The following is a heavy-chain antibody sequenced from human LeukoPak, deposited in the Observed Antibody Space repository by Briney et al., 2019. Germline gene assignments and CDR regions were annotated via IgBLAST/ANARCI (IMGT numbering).Heavy chain of an antibody. D-gene: IGHD3-10*01. J-gene: IGHJ3*02. CDR3: ARGQITMVRGVIITHDAFDI. CDR1: GGSISSGGYS. V-gene: IGHV4-30-2*01. Sequence: PSQTLSLTCAVSGGSISSGGYSWSWIRQPPGKGLEWIGYIYHSGSTYYNPSPKSRVTISVDRSKTQFSLKLRSVTAADTAVYYCARGQITMVRGVIITHDAFDIWGQGTMVTVSS. CDR2: IYHSGST.